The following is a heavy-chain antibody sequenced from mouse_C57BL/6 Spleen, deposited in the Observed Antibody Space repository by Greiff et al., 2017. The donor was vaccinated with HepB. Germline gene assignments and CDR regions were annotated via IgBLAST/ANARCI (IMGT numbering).Heavy chain of an antibody. CDR2: IHPNSGST. V-gene: IGHV1-64*01. J-gene: IGHJ4*01. D-gene: IGHD1-1*01. CDR3: ARGITTVYAMDY. CDR1: GYTFTSYW. Sequence: QVQLQQSGAELVKPGASVKLSCKASGYTFTSYWMHWVKQRPGQGLEWIGMIHPNSGSTNYNEKFKSKATLTVDKSSSTAYMQLSSLTSEDSAVYYCARGITTVYAMDYWGQGTSVTVSS.